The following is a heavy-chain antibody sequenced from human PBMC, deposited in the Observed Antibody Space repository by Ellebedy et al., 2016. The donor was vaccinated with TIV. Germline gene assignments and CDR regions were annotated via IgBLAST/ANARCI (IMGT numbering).Heavy chain of an antibody. CDR2: MNPNSGNT. V-gene: IGHV1-8*01. CDR3: ARGRYSSALNPHY. CDR1: GYTFTSYD. D-gene: IGHD6-19*01. Sequence: ASVKVSXXASGYTFTSYDINWVRQATGQGLEWMGWMNPNSGNTGYAQKFQGRVTMTRNTSISTAYMELSSLRSEDTAVYYCARGRYSSALNPHYWGQGTLVTVSS. J-gene: IGHJ4*02.